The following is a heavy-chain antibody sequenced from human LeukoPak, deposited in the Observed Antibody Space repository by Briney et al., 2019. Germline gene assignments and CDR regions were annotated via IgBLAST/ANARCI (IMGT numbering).Heavy chain of an antibody. CDR1: GRPLSSHY. CDR2: IYYSGNT. Sequence: SDTLSLTCTVSGRPLSSHYWSWIRHPPGKGLEWSGYIYYSGNTNHNPSLKSRVTISVDTSKNQFSLKLSSVTAADTAVYYCASMTTVTKIFDYWGQGTLVTVSS. D-gene: IGHD4-11*01. CDR3: ASMTTVTKIFDY. J-gene: IGHJ4*02. V-gene: IGHV4-59*07.